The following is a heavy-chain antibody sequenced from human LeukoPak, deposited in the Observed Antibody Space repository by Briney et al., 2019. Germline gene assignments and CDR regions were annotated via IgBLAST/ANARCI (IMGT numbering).Heavy chain of an antibody. CDR3: ARTPRPFWSGYFAGAPTPLGNWFDP. CDR2: INTNTGNP. D-gene: IGHD3-3*01. Sequence: ASVKVSCKASGYTFTSYAMNWVRQAPGQGLEWMGWINTNTGNPTYAQGFTGRFVFSLDTSVSTAYLQISSLKAEDTAVYYCARTPRPFWSGYFAGAPTPLGNWFDPWGQGTLVTVSS. V-gene: IGHV7-4-1*02. J-gene: IGHJ5*02. CDR1: GYTFTSYA.